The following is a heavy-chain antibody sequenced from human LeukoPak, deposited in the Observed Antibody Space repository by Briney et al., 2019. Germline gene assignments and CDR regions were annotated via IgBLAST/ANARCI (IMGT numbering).Heavy chain of an antibody. CDR3: AKASSYDRSGSFYFDY. D-gene: IGHD3-22*01. CDR2: ISGSGDNT. Sequence: GGSLRLSCAASGFTFSSYAMSWVRQAPGKGLEWVSGISGSGDNTYYADSVKGRFTISRDNSKNTLYVQVNSLGTADTAAYYCAKASSYDRSGSFYFDYWGQGTLVAVSS. CDR1: GFTFSSYA. V-gene: IGHV3-23*01. J-gene: IGHJ4*02.